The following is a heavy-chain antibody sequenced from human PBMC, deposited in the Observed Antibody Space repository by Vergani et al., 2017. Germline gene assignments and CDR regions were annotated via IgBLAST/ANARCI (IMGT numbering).Heavy chain of an antibody. CDR2: SSNSGNTI. J-gene: IGHJ3*02. D-gene: IGHD5-24*01. V-gene: IGHV3-11*01. CDR1: GFSFSDHY. CDR3: ARDHRDYNNYPGTFDI. Sequence: QVQLVESGGGLVKPGGSLRLSCAASGFSFSDHYMTWIRQAPGKGLEWVSYSSNSGNTIEYADSVKGRFSISRDNAKSSLFLQMDSLRAEDTAVYYGARDHRDYNNYPGTFDIWGQGSMVTVSS.